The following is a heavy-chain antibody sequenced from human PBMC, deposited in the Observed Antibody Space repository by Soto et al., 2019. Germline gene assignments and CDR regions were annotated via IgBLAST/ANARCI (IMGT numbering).Heavy chain of an antibody. CDR1: GFIFSNYA. V-gene: IGHV3-23*01. Sequence: EVQLLDSGGGLVQPGGSLRLSCTTSGFIFSNYAMNWVRQAPGKGLERVSVISDNGGSTYYADSVKGRFTITRDYSKTTIYLHMNSLSPEDTAVDYCARGRKYCGPTAGFQYFDYWGQGTLVTVSS. D-gene: IGHD2-21*01. CDR2: ISDNGGST. CDR3: ARGRKYCGPTAGFQYFDY. J-gene: IGHJ4*02.